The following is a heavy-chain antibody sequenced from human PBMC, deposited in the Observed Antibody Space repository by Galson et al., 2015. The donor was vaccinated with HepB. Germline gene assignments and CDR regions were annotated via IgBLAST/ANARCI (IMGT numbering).Heavy chain of an antibody. Sequence: SGAEVKKPGESLKISCKGSGYSFTSYWGWIRQPPGKGLEWIGSIYYSGSTYYNPSLKSRVTISVDTSKDQFSLKLSSVTAADTAVCYCARSERGDFWSGPDPYMDVWGKGTTVTVSS. J-gene: IGHJ6*03. CDR1: GYSFTSY. CDR2: IYYSGST. V-gene: IGHV4-38-2*02. D-gene: IGHD3-3*01. CDR3: ARSERGDFWSGPDPYMDV.